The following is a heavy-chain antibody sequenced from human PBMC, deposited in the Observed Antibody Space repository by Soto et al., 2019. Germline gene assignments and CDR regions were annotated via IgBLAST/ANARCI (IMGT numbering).Heavy chain of an antibody. CDR3: ARELMDSSGYHDAFDI. J-gene: IGHJ3*02. D-gene: IGHD3-22*01. Sequence: GPAVKFSCKTSGYTLSNYGITWVRQAPGQGLEWMGWISAYNGNTNYAQKLQGRVTMTTDTSTSTAYMELRSLRSDDTAVYYCARELMDSSGYHDAFDIWGQGTMVTVSS. CDR1: GYTLSNYG. CDR2: ISAYNGNT. V-gene: IGHV1-18*01.